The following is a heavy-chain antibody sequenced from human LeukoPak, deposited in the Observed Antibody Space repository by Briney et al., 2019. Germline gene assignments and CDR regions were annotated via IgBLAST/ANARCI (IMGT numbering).Heavy chain of an antibody. CDR3: ARGDYSNYRFRPRVGYFDY. CDR1: GGSFSGYY. Sequence: SETLSLTCAVYGGSFSGYYWSWIRQPPGKGLEWIGEINHSGSTNYNPSLKSRVTISVDTSKNQFSLKLSSVTAADTAVYYCARGDYSNYRFRPRVGYFDYWGQGTLVTVSS. V-gene: IGHV4-34*01. J-gene: IGHJ4*02. CDR2: INHSGST. D-gene: IGHD4-11*01.